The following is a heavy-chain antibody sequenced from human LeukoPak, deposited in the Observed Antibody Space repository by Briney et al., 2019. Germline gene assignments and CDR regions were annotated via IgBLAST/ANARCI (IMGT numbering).Heavy chain of an antibody. CDR1: GGSISSSNW. Sequence: SGTLSLTCAVSGGSISSSNWWSWVRQPPGKGLDCIGEINHSGSTNYNPSLKSRVTISVDTSKNQFSLKLSSVTAADTAVYYCARVVPAAPTRVDPWGQGTLVTVSS. CDR3: ARVVPAAPTRVDP. V-gene: IGHV4-4*02. D-gene: IGHD2-2*01. CDR2: INHSGST. J-gene: IGHJ5*02.